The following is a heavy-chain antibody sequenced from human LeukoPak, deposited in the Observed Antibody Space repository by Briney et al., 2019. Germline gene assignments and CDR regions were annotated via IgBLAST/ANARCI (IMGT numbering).Heavy chain of an antibody. CDR3: AREGIAVAGWFDP. CDR2: MNPNSGNT. D-gene: IGHD6-19*01. CDR1: GYTFTSYD. Sequence: ASVKVSCKASGYTFTSYDINWVRQATGQGLEWMGWMNPNSGNTGYAQKFQGRVTITRNTSISTAYMELRSLRSDDTAVYYCAREGIAVAGWFDPWGQGTLVTVSS. J-gene: IGHJ5*02. V-gene: IGHV1-8*03.